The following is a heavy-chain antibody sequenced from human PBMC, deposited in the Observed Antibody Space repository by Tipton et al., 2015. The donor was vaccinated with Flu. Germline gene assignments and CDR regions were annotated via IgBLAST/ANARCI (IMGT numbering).Heavy chain of an antibody. CDR2: IYSGGST. V-gene: IGHV3-66*01. D-gene: IGHD3-3*01. CDR3: ARDSTERSAELDV. CDR1: GFTVSSNY. J-gene: IGHJ6*04. Sequence: SLRLSCAASGFTVSSNYMSWVRQAPGKGLEWVSAIYSGGSTYYAASVKGRFTISRDNSKNTLYLQMNSLRAEDTAVYYCARDSTERSAELDVWGKGTTVTVSS.